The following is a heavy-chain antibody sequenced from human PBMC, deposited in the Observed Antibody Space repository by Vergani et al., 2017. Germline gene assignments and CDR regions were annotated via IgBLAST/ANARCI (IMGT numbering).Heavy chain of an antibody. CDR1: GFTFSSYW. D-gene: IGHD1-26*01. Sequence: EVQLVESGGGLVQPGVSLRLSCAASGFTFSSYWMHWVRQAPGKGLVWVSRINSDGSSTNYADSVKGRFTISRDNAKNTLYLQMSSLRAEDTAVFYCVRDGWELLDYFYYMDVWGKGTTVTVSS. CDR2: INSDGSST. V-gene: IGHV3-74*01. CDR3: VRDGWELLDYFYYMDV. J-gene: IGHJ6*03.